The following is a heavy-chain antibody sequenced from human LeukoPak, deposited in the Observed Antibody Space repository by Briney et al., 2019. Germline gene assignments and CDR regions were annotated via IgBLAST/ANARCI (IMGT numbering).Heavy chain of an antibody. CDR2: IKSDGSTT. V-gene: IGHV3-74*01. D-gene: IGHD6-19*01. Sequence: GGSLRLSCAASGFTFSSYWMHWVRQVPGKGLVWVSRIKSDGSTTTYADSVKGRFTISRDNAKNTLYLQMNSLRAEDTAVYYCAKDQYSSGWYGHFDYWGQGTLVTVSS. J-gene: IGHJ4*02. CDR3: AKDQYSSGWYGHFDY. CDR1: GFTFSSYW.